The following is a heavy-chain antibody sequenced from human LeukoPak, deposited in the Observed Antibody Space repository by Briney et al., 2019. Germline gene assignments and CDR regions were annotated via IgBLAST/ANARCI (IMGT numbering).Heavy chain of an antibody. Sequence: GGSLTLSCAASGFTFSSYGMHWVRQAPGKGLEWVAVISYDGSNKYYADSVKGRFTISRDNSKNTLYLQMNSLRAEDTAVYYCAKHSSSWYYFDYWGQGTLVTVSS. CDR1: GFTFSSYG. CDR2: ISYDGSNK. J-gene: IGHJ4*02. D-gene: IGHD6-13*01. CDR3: AKHSSSWYYFDY. V-gene: IGHV3-30*18.